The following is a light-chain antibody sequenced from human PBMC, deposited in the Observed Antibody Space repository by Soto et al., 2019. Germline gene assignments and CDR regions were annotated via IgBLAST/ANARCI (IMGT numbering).Light chain of an antibody. CDR1: QTISSW. V-gene: IGKV1-5*03. CDR3: QHYNSYPWT. CDR2: KAS. J-gene: IGKJ1*01. Sequence: DIQMTQSPSTLSGSVGDRVTITCRASQTISSWLAWYQQKPGKAPKLLIYKASSLESGVPSRFSGSGSGTEFTLTISTLQPDDFATYYCQHYNSYPWTFGQGTKVEIK.